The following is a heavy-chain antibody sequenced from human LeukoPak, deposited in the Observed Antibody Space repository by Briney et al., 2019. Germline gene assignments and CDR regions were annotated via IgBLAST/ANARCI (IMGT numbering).Heavy chain of an antibody. Sequence: GGSLRLSCAASGFTFSSYEMNWVRQAPGKGLEWVSYISSSGSTIYYADSVRGRFTISRDNAKNSLYLQMNSLRAEDTAVYYCARAYYYDSSGYELPDYWGQGTLVTVSS. CDR1: GFTFSSYE. CDR3: ARAYYYDSSGYELPDY. V-gene: IGHV3-48*03. CDR2: ISSSGSTI. D-gene: IGHD3-22*01. J-gene: IGHJ4*02.